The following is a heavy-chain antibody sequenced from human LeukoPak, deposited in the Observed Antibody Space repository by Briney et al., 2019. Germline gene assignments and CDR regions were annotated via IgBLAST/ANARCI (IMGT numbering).Heavy chain of an antibody. CDR2: IYYSGST. D-gene: IGHD6-19*01. J-gene: IGHJ3*02. Sequence: SETLSLTCTVSGGSISSYYWSWIRQPPGKGLEWIGYIYYSGSTNYNPSLKSRVTISVDTSKNQSSLKLSSVTAADTAVYYCARQRAVAGTKVDAFDIWGQGTMVTVSS. V-gene: IGHV4-59*08. CDR3: ARQRAVAGTKVDAFDI. CDR1: GGSISSYY.